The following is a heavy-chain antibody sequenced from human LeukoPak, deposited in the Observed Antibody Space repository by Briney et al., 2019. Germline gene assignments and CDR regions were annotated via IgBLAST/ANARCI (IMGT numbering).Heavy chain of an antibody. CDR2: INSDGRNI. D-gene: IGHD5-18*01. CDR1: GFTFSSYW. J-gene: IGHJ3*02. V-gene: IGHV3-74*01. CDR3: ARLRLWPLDAFDI. Sequence: GGSLRLSCVASGFTFSSYWMHWVRQAPRKGLVWVSRINSDGRNINYADSVRGRFTISRDNAKNTLYLQMNTLRVEDTAVYYCARLRLWPLDAFDIWGQGTMVTVSS.